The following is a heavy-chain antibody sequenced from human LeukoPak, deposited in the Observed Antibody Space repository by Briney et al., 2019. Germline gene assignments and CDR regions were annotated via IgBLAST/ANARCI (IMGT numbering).Heavy chain of an antibody. CDR3: ASPTVGANNHDAFDI. V-gene: IGHV1-18*01. CDR2: ISAYNGNT. J-gene: IGHJ3*02. Sequence: ASVKVSCKASGYTFTSYGISWVRQAPGQGLEWMGWISAYNGNTNYAQKLQGRVTMTTDTSTSTAYMELRSLRSDDTAVYYCASPTVGANNHDAFDIWGQGTMVTVSS. CDR1: GYTFTSYG. D-gene: IGHD1-26*01.